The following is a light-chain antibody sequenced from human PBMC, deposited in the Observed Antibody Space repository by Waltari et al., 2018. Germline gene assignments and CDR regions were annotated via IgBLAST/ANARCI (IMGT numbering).Light chain of an antibody. CDR1: PNVGRY. CDR3: QQRANWPLT. V-gene: IGKV3-11*01. CDR2: ETS. Sequence: EIVLTQSPGTLSLSPGERATLSCRASPNVGRYLAWYQQKPGQAPGLLIHETSHRAAGIPARFSGSGSGTDFTLIISSLEPEDFAVYYCQQRANWPLTFGGGTKVEIK. J-gene: IGKJ4*01.